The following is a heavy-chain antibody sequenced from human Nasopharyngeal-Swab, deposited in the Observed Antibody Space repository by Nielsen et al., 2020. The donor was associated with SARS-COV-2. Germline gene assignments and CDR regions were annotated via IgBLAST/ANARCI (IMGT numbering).Heavy chain of an antibody. D-gene: IGHD3-22*01. Sequence: WVRQAPGQGLEWMGRINPNSGGTNYAQKFQGRVTMTRDTSISTAYMELSRLRSDDTAVYYCARDRGTSDYDSSGYDAFDIWGQGTMVTASS. CDR3: ARDRGTSDYDSSGYDAFDI. V-gene: IGHV1-2*06. CDR2: INPNSGGT. J-gene: IGHJ3*02.